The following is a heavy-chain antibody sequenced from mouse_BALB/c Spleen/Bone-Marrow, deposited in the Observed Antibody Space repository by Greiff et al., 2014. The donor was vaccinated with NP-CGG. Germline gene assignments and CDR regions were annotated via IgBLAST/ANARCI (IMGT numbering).Heavy chain of an antibody. Sequence: VQLVESGPGLAAPSQSLSITCTVSGFSLTNYGVHWVRQPPGKGLEWLGVIWADGSTNYNSALMSRLSISKDNSKSQVFFKMNSLQTDDTAMYYCARITTATGAMDYWGQGTSVTVSS. D-gene: IGHD1-2*01. CDR3: ARITTATGAMDY. J-gene: IGHJ4*01. CDR2: IWADGST. V-gene: IGHV2-9*02. CDR1: GFSLTNYG.